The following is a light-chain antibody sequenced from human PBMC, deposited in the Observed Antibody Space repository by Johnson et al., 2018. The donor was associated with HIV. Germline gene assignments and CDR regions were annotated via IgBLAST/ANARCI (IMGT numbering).Light chain of an antibody. CDR2: DNG. V-gene: IGLV1-51*01. CDR3: ATWDTSLSTGGV. J-gene: IGLJ1*01. CDR1: SSNIGNNY. Sequence: QSVLTQPPSVSAAPGQKVTISCSGSSSNIGNNYVSWYQQVPGAAPKLLIYDNGKRPSGIPNRFSGSKSGTSATLGITGLQTGDETDYYCATWDTSLSTGGVFGTGTKVTVL.